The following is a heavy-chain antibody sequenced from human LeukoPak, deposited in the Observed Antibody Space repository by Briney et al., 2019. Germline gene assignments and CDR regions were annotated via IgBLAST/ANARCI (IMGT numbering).Heavy chain of an antibody. CDR2: INVDGSDT. Sequence: PGGSLRLSCAASGFTLSDHWMNWVRQPPGKGLLWVSHINVDGSDTDYADSVKGRFTISRDNARNTLYLQMDSLRVEDTAVYYCVRDGTGYPPFDLWGQGNLDTVSS. J-gene: IGHJ5*02. CDR1: GFTLSDHW. D-gene: IGHD1-1*01. V-gene: IGHV3-74*01. CDR3: VRDGTGYPPFDL.